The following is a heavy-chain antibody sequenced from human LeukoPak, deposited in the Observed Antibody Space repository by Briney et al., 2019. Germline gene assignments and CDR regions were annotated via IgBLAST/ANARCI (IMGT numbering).Heavy chain of an antibody. CDR3: ASDGYSYGPNIDY. D-gene: IGHD5-18*01. CDR1: GFTFRSYE. Sequence: PGGSLRLSCAASGFTFRSYEMNWVRQAPGKGLEWVSYISCSGSTIYYADSVKGRFTISRDNAKNSLYLQMNSLRAEDTAVYYCASDGYSYGPNIDYWGQGTLVTVSS. V-gene: IGHV3-48*03. J-gene: IGHJ4*02. CDR2: ISCSGSTI.